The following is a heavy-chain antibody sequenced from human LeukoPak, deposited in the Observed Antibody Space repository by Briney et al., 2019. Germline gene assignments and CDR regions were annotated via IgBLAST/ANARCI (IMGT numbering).Heavy chain of an antibody. V-gene: IGHV3-30*03. CDR3: ARDLVFGWFDP. CDR2: ISYDGSNK. J-gene: IGHJ5*02. Sequence: PGGSLRLSCAASGFTFSSYGMHWVRQAPGKGLEWVAVISYDGSNKYYADSVKGRFTISRDNAKNSLYLQMNSLRAEDTAVYYCARDLVFGWFDPWGQGTLVTVSS. CDR1: GFTFSSYG. D-gene: IGHD2-2*01.